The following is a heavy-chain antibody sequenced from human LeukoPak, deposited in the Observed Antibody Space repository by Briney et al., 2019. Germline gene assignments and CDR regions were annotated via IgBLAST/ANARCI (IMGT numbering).Heavy chain of an antibody. V-gene: IGHV3-7*01. D-gene: IGHD3-16*02. J-gene: IGHJ4*02. Sequence: GGSLRLSCAASGFTFSSYWMSWVRQAPGKGLEWVANIKQDGSEKYYVDSVKGRFTISRDNAKNSLYLQMNSLRAEDTAVYYCARDNRDWSTFGGVIVRPFFGYWGQGTLVTVSS. CDR2: IKQDGSEK. CDR3: ARDNRDWSTFGGVIVRPFFGY. CDR1: GFTFSSYW.